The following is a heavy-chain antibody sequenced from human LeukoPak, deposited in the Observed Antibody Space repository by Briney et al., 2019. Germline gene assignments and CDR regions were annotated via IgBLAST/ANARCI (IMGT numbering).Heavy chain of an antibody. Sequence: PGGSLRLSCAASGFTFSSYAMHWVRQAPGKGREGVAGISYDGSNEHYADSVKGRFTISRDNARNSLFLQMNSLRGEDTAVYYCTREYLTVSYFDYWGQGTLVTVSS. D-gene: IGHD4-11*01. V-gene: IGHV3-30-3*01. CDR3: TREYLTVSYFDY. CDR2: ISYDGSNE. J-gene: IGHJ4*02. CDR1: GFTFSSYA.